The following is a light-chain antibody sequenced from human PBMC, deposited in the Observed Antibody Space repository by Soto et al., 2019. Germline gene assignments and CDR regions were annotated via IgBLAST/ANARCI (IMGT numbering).Light chain of an antibody. J-gene: IGLJ3*02. Sequence: QAVVTQSPSASASLGASVKLTCTLSSGHSNYAIAWHQQQPGKGPRYLMKLNTDGSHSKGDGIPDRFSGSTSGAERYLTISSLQSEDEADYYCQTWGTGIRLFGGGTQLTVL. CDR3: QTWGTGIRL. V-gene: IGLV4-69*01. CDR1: SGHSNYA. CDR2: LNTDGSH.